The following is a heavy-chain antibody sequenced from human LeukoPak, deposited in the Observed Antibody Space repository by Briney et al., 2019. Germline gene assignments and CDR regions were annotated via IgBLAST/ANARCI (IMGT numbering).Heavy chain of an antibody. CDR3: ARVRGTALTAYPGYFDY. J-gene: IGHJ4*02. Sequence: ASVKVSCKASGYTFNSYGISWVRQAPGQGLEWMGCISIYTGNTKYVEKFQGRATMTRDTSTSTAYLEVRSLNSDDTAVYYCARVRGTALTAYPGYFDYWGQGTLVTVSS. V-gene: IGHV1-18*04. CDR2: ISIYTGNT. CDR1: GYTFNSYG. D-gene: IGHD2-21*02.